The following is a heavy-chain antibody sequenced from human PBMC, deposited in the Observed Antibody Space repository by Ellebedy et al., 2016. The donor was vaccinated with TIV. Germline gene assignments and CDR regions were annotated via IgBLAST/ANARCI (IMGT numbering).Heavy chain of an antibody. D-gene: IGHD3-22*01. J-gene: IGHJ4*02. CDR1: GGSISSSSYY. CDR3: ALITEADY. V-gene: IGHV4-39*07. CDR2: ISYNGSM. Sequence: SETLSLXXTVSGGSISSSSYYWGWIRQSPGKGLEWIGSISYNGSMYYNPSLKSRVTISVDTSKNQFSLKLTSVTAADTAVYYCALITEADYWGQGTLVTVSS.